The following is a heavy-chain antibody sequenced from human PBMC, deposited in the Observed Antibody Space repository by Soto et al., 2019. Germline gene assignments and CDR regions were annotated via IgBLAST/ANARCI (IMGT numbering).Heavy chain of an antibody. J-gene: IGHJ4*02. CDR2: IGTTSSTI. V-gene: IGHV3-48*02. D-gene: IGHD5-18*01. CDR1: GFTFSSYS. Sequence: GGSLRLSCAASGFTFSSYSMNWVRQAPGKGLEWVSYIGTTSSTIYYADSVKGRFTVSRDNAKNSLYLQMNSLRDEDTAVYYCARLNXDTSMAXEGYWGQXTLVTVSS. CDR3: ARLNXDTSMAXEGY.